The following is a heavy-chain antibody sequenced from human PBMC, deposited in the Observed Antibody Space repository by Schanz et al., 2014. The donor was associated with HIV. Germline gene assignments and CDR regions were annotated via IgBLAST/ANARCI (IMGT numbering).Heavy chain of an antibody. CDR1: GYTFTGYY. Sequence: SVKVSCKASGYTFTGYYLHWVRQAPGQGLEWMGWINPNSGGTNYAQKFQGRVTMTRDTSISTAYMELSRLRSDDTAVYYCARVGRAYYYDSSGGIDYWGQGTLVTVSS. CDR3: ARVGRAYYYDSSGGIDY. D-gene: IGHD3-22*01. CDR2: INPNSGGT. V-gene: IGHV1-2*02. J-gene: IGHJ4*02.